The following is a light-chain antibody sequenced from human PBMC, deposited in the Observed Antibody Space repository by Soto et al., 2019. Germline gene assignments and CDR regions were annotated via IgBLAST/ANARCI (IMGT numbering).Light chain of an antibody. CDR3: SSYAGSNNLLV. Sequence: QSALTQPPSASGSPGQSVTISCTGTSSDVGGYDYVSWYQQLPGKAPKLVIYEVSKRPSGVPDRFSGSKSGNTASLTVSGLQAEDEADYYCSSYAGSNNLLVFGGGTKVTVL. J-gene: IGLJ2*01. CDR1: SSDVGGYDY. CDR2: EVS. V-gene: IGLV2-8*01.